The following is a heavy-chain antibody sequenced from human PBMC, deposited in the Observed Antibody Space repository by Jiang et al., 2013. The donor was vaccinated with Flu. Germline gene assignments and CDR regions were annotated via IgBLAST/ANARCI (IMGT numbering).Heavy chain of an antibody. D-gene: IGHD4-17*01. CDR3: ARDWGPYGDYPDAFDI. J-gene: IGHJ3*02. CDR1: GYTFTNYV. V-gene: IGHV1-3*01. Sequence: KKPGASVKVSCKASGYTFTNYVMHWGAPGPPDKGLSGWDGSTLAMVTQNIHRSSRAESPLPGTHPRGTAYMELSSLRSEDTAVYYCARDWGPYGDYPDAFDIWGQGTMVTVSS. CDR2: STLAMVT.